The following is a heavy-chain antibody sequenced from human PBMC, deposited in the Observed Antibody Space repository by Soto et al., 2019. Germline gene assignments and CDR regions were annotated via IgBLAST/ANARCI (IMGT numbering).Heavy chain of an antibody. V-gene: IGHV1-2*02. CDR2: INPKSGGT. D-gene: IGHD3-9*01. J-gene: IGHJ4*02. Sequence: QVQLVQSGAEMKKPGASVKVSCKGSGYTFTGNHMHWVRQAPGQGFERMGWINPKSGGTNYAQKFQGRVTMTRDTSSNTAYMELSRLRSDDTAVYYCARDLKYYDILTGYYKEGYYFDYWGQGTLVTVSS. CDR3: ARDLKYYDILTGYYKEGYYFDY. CDR1: GYTFTGNH.